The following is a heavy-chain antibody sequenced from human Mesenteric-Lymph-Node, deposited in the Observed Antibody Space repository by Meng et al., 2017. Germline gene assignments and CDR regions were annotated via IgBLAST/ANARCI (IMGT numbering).Heavy chain of an antibody. D-gene: IGHD6-19*01. CDR2: SNAGNGNT. Sequence: ASAKVSCKASGYTFTSYAMHWVRQAPGQRLEWMGWSNAGNGNTKYSQEFQGRVTITRDTSASTAYMELSSLRSEDMAVYYCARSIAVADYFDYWGQGTLVTVSS. CDR1: GYTFTSYA. J-gene: IGHJ4*02. CDR3: ARSIAVADYFDY. V-gene: IGHV1-3*02.